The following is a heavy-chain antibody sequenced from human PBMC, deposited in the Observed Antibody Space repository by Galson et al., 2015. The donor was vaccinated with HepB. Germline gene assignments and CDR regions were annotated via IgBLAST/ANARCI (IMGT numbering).Heavy chain of an antibody. CDR2: INPNSGGT. J-gene: IGHJ4*02. V-gene: IGHV1-2*02. D-gene: IGHD3-22*01. CDR3: ARLYYYDSSGYYHNFDY. Sequence: SVKVSCKASGYTFTGYYMHWVRQAPGQGLEWMGWINPNSGGTNYAQKFQGRVTMTRDTSISTAYMELSRLISDDTAVYYCARLYYYDSSGYYHNFDYWGQGTLVPVSS. CDR1: GYTFTGYY.